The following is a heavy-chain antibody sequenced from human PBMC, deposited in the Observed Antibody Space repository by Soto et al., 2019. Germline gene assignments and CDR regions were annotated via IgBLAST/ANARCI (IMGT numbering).Heavy chain of an antibody. CDR3: ARDRGGYEGLVPYSFDH. J-gene: IGHJ4*02. V-gene: IGHV4-4*02. CDR1: GDSISSSKW. D-gene: IGHD5-12*01. Sequence: SETLSLTCAFSGDSISSSKWWSWVRQPPGKGLEWIGEIYHSGSTNYNPSLKSRVIISVDKSKNQFSLKLSSVTAEDTAVYYCARDRGGYEGLVPYSFDHWGQGTLVTVSS. CDR2: IYHSGST.